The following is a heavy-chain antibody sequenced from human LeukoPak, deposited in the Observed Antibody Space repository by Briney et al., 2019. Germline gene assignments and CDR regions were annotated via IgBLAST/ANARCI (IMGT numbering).Heavy chain of an antibody. J-gene: IGHJ4*02. D-gene: IGHD3-16*02. CDR2: ISGSGGST. CDR3: AKDRSGPTIDY. Sequence: GGSLRLSCAASGFTFSSYAMSWARQAPGKGLEWVSAISGSGGSTYYADSVKGRFPISRDNSKSTLYLQMNSLRAEDTAVYYCAKDRSGPTIDYWGQGTLVTVSS. V-gene: IGHV3-23*01. CDR1: GFTFSSYA.